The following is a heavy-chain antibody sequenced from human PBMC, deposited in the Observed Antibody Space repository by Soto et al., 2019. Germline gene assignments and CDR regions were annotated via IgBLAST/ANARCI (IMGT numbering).Heavy chain of an antibody. Sequence: EVQLVESGANLLKPGGSLRLSCAASGFTFSDFWMSWVRRAPGRGLEWVANIKEDGSETYYVDSVEGRFTISRDNAKKSLYLQMNSLRAEDTALYYCARGGSHSSDSWGQGALVTVSS. D-gene: IGHD1-26*01. V-gene: IGHV3-7*05. CDR1: GFTFSDFW. J-gene: IGHJ4*02. CDR2: IKEDGSET. CDR3: ARGGSHSSDS.